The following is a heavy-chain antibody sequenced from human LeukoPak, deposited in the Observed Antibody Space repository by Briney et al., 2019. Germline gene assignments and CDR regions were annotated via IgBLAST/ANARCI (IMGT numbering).Heavy chain of an antibody. CDR2: IGTAGDT. D-gene: IGHD6-19*01. CDR3: ARGVKYSSGWYALYDY. J-gene: IGHJ4*02. V-gene: IGHV3-13*01. Sequence: GGSLRLSCAASGFTFSSYDMHWVRQATGKGLEWVSAIGTAGDTYYPGSVKGRFTISRENAKNSLYLQMNSLRAGDTAVYYCARGVKYSSGWYALYDYWGQGTLVTVSP. CDR1: GFTFSSYD.